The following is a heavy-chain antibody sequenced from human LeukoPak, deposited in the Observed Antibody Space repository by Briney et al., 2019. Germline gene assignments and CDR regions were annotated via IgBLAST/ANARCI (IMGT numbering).Heavy chain of an antibody. J-gene: IGHJ4*02. V-gene: IGHV1-69*06. CDR2: IIPIFGTA. CDR3: ARLVWGDSSGWYFDY. CDR1: GGTFSSYA. Sequence: GASVKVSCKASGGTFSSYAISWVRQAPGQGLEWMGGIIPIFGTANYAQKFQGRVTITADKSTSTAYMELSSLRSEDTAVYYCARLVWGDSSGWYFDYWGQGTLVTVSS. D-gene: IGHD3-22*01.